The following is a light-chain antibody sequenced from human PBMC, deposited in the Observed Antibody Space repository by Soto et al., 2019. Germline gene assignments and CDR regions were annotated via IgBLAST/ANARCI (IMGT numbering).Light chain of an antibody. J-gene: IGKJ5*01. Sequence: AIQFTQSPSSLTASVGDSVTITCRAGHDSRRALAWYQHKSGKAPKLLIYDASSLQSGVPSRFSGNGSGTDFTLIISSLQPEDFATYYCLKFSRKPRDITCGQGTRLDIK. CDR3: LKFSRKPRDIT. CDR2: DAS. CDR1: HDSRRA. V-gene: IGKV1-13*02.